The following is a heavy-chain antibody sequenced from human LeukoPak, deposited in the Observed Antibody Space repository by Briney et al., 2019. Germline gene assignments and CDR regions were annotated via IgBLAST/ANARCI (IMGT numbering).Heavy chain of an antibody. D-gene: IGHD2-15*01. CDR2: ISGSGGSR. J-gene: IGHJ4*02. Sequence: GGSLRLSCAASAFTFSSAAMSWVRQAPGKGLEWVSAISGSGGSRYSDDSVKSRCTTSKDDSKITLYLQINSVKAKNTALYYCAKTPGKRCSGGSCYLFDYWGRGTLVTVSS. V-gene: IGHV3-23*01. CDR1: AFTFSSAA. CDR3: AKTPGKRCSGGSCYLFDY.